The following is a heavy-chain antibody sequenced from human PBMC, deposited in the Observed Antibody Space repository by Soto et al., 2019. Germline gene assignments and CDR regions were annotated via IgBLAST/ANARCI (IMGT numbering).Heavy chain of an antibody. J-gene: IGHJ4*02. CDR3: ARGYCSSTSCYGPSIAVSGRDFDY. CDR1: GFTFSSYA. CDR2: ISSNGGST. D-gene: IGHD2-2*01. V-gene: IGHV3-64*01. Sequence: EVQLVESGGGLVQPGGTLRLSCAASGFTFSSYAMHWFRQAPGKRVEYVSAISSNGGSTYYANSVKGRFTISRDNSKNTLYLQMGSLRAEDMAVYYCARGYCSSTSCYGPSIAVSGRDFDYWGQGTLVTVSS.